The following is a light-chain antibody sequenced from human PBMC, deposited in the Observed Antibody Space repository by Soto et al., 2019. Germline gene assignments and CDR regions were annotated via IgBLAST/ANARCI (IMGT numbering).Light chain of an antibody. J-gene: IGLJ1*01. V-gene: IGLV2-14*03. CDR1: SSDVGAFNY. Sequence: QSVLTQPASVSGSPGQAITISCSGTSSDVGAFNYVSWYQQHPGKAPKLMIYDVSNRPSGVSNRFYGSKSGNTASLTISGLPAEDEADYYCNSYTSNNTYVFGNGTKVTVL. CDR2: DVS. CDR3: NSYTSNNTYV.